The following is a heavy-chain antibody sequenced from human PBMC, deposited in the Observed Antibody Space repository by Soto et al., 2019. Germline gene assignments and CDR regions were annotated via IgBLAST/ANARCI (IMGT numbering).Heavy chain of an antibody. J-gene: IGHJ3*01. D-gene: IGHD5-18*01. Sequence: QVQLVESGGGVVQPGRSLRLSCGASGFNFSSYGMHWVRQAPGKGLEWVAVTWYDGSNKYYADSVKGRFTISRDNSKNTLYLQMNSLRAEDTAVYYCAREHTTLVGNAFDVWGQGTTVTVSS. CDR2: TWYDGSNK. V-gene: IGHV3-33*01. CDR3: AREHTTLVGNAFDV. CDR1: GFNFSSYG.